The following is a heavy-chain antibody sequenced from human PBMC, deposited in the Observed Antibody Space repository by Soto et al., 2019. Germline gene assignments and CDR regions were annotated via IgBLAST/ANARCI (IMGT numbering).Heavy chain of an antibody. V-gene: IGHV3-30-3*01. D-gene: IGHD2-15*01. CDR1: GFTFSNYA. CDR2: ISYDGSNK. Sequence: GALRLSCAASGFTFSNYAIHWVRQAPGKGLEWVAVISYDGSNKYYTDSVKGRFIISRDNSENTLYLQMSSLRAEDTAVYYCARDYSYQRSMDVWGQGTTVTVSS. CDR3: ARDYSYQRSMDV. J-gene: IGHJ6*02.